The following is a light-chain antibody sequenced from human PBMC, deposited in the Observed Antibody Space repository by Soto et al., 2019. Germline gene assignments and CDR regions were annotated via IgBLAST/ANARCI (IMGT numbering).Light chain of an antibody. J-gene: IGLJ1*01. CDR3: SSDTSSSSFV. CDR1: SSDVGGYNY. Sequence: QSALTEPASVSGPGGQSITISCTGTSSDVGGYNYVSWYQQHPGKAPKLMIYEVSNRPSGVSNRFSGSKSGNTASLTISGLQADDEADYYCSSDTSSSSFVFGTGTKVTVL. CDR2: EVS. V-gene: IGLV2-14*01.